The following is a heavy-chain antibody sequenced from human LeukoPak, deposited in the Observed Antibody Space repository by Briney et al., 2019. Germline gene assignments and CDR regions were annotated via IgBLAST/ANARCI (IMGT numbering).Heavy chain of an antibody. CDR2: ISYDVSNK. D-gene: IGHD3-10*01. Sequence: GGSLRLSCAASGFTFSSYAMHWVRQAPGKGLEWVAVISYDVSNKYYADSVKGRFTISRDNFKNTLYLQMNRLRAEDTAVYYCARVAEVLLWFGELFQLDYWGQGTLVTVSS. CDR3: ARVAEVLLWFGELFQLDY. CDR1: GFTFSSYA. V-gene: IGHV3-30*04. J-gene: IGHJ4*02.